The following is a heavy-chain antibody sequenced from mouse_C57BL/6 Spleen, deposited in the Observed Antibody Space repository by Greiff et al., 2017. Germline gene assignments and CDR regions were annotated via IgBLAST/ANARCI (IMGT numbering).Heavy chain of an antibody. J-gene: IGHJ1*03. CDR1: GYTFTSYT. V-gene: IGHV1-4*01. CDR3: ARRVYYGSTYWYFDV. Sequence: QVQLQQSGAELARPGASVKMSCKASGYTFTSYTMHWVKQRPGQGLEWIGYINPSSGYTKYNQKFKDKATLTADKSSSTAYMQLSSLTSEDSAVYYCARRVYYGSTYWYFDVWGTGTTVTVSS. D-gene: IGHD1-1*01. CDR2: INPSSGYT.